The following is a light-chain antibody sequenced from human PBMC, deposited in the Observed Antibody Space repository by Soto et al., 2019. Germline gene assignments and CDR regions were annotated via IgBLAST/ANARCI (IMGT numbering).Light chain of an antibody. J-gene: IGLJ1*01. Sequence: LTQPSSVSGSPGQSITISCTGTSSDVGGYNYVSWYQQHPGKAPKLMIYEVSNRPSGVSNRFSGSKSGNTASLTISGLQAEDEADYYCSSYTSSSTLVFGTGTRSPS. V-gene: IGLV2-14*01. CDR1: SSDVGGYNY. CDR3: SSYTSSSTLV. CDR2: EVS.